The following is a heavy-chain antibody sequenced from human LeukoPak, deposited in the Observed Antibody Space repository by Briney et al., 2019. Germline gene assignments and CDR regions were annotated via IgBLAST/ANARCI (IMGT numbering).Heavy chain of an antibody. CDR1: GFTFSSYW. J-gene: IGHJ4*02. Sequence: GGSLRLSCAASGFTFSSYWMSWVRQAPGKGLEWVANIKQDGSEKYCVDSVKGRFTISRDNAKNSLYLQMNSLRAEDTAVYYCARHGYSYGLDFDYWGQGTLVTVSS. V-gene: IGHV3-7*01. CDR2: IKQDGSEK. D-gene: IGHD5-18*01. CDR3: ARHGYSYGLDFDY.